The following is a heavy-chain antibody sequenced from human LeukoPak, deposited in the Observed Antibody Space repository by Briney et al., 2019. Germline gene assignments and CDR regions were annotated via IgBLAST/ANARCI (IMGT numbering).Heavy chain of an antibody. CDR1: GGTFSSYA. CDR2: IIPIFGTA. D-gene: IGHD3-22*01. CDR3: ARVSGNDSSGYYYYY. V-gene: IGHV1-69*05. J-gene: IGHJ4*02. Sequence: VASVKVSCKASGGTFSSYAISWVRQAPGQGLEWMGGIIPIFGTANYAQKFQGRVTITTDESTSTAYMELSSLRSEDTAVYYCARVSGNDSSGYYYYYWGQGTLVTVSS.